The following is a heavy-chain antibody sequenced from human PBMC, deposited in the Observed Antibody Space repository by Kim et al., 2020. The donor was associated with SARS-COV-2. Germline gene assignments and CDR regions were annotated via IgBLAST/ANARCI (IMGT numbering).Heavy chain of an antibody. Sequence: SETLSLTCTVSGGSISSYYWSWIRQPPGKGLEWIGYIYYSGSTNYNPSLKSRVTISVDTSKNQFSLKLSSVTAADTAVYYCARGSVVWFGTPAFDFWGQG. J-gene: IGHJ4*02. CDR3: ARGSVVWFGTPAFDF. CDR1: GGSISSYY. CDR2: IYYSGST. V-gene: IGHV4-59*01. D-gene: IGHD3-10*01.